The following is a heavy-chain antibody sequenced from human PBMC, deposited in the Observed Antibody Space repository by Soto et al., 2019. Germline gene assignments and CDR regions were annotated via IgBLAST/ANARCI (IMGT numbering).Heavy chain of an antibody. D-gene: IGHD6-19*01. J-gene: IGHJ5*02. CDR3: VRDAGGIGWYL. CDR1: GFTFTAYW. V-gene: IGHV3-7*05. CDR2: LNLDGSET. Sequence: DVQLVESGGGLVQPGGSLRLSCTASGFTFTAYWMSWVRQAPEKGLQWVANLNLDGSETHYVDSVKGRFTISRDNAKNSLYLQLNSLRAEDTAVYYCVRDAGGIGWYLWGQVPLVTVFS.